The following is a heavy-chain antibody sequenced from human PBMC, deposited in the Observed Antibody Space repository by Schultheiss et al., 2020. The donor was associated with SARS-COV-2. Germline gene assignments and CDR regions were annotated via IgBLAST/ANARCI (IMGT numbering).Heavy chain of an antibody. CDR3: ARGRYDYGGDRNWYFDL. V-gene: IGHV3-21*01. CDR2: ISSSSSYI. Sequence: GGSLRLSCAASGFTLSSSPMHWLRQAPGKGLEWVSSISSSSSYIYYADSVKGRFTISRDNAKNSLYLQMNSLRAEDTAVYYCARGRYDYGGDRNWYFDLWGRGTLVTVSS. CDR1: GFTLSSSP. D-gene: IGHD4-23*01. J-gene: IGHJ2*01.